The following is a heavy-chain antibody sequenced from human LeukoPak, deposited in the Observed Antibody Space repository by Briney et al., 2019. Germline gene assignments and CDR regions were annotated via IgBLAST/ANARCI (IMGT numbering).Heavy chain of an antibody. D-gene: IGHD5-18*01. V-gene: IGHV3-74*01. Sequence: GGSLRLSCAASGFTFNIYWMHWVRQAPGKGLMWVSHTNSDGSTTSYADSVKGRFTISRDNAKNTLYLRMNSLRAEDTAVYYCARDKGYSLDQWGQGTLVTVSS. CDR1: GFTFNIYW. CDR2: TNSDGSTT. J-gene: IGHJ4*02. CDR3: ARDKGYSLDQ.